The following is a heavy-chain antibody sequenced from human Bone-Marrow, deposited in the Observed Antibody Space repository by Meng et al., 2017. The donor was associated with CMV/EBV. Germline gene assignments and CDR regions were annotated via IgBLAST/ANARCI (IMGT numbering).Heavy chain of an antibody. CDR1: GGSVSSGSYY. D-gene: IGHD6-13*01. V-gene: IGHV4-61*01. CDR2: IYYSGST. CDR3: ARDPASSTWGE. Sequence: GSLRLSCTVSGGSVSSGSYYWSWIRQPPGKGLEWIGYIYYSGSTNYNPSLKSRVTISVDTSKNQFSLKLSSVTAADTAVYYCARDPASSTWGEWGQGKLVNVDS. J-gene: IGHJ4*02.